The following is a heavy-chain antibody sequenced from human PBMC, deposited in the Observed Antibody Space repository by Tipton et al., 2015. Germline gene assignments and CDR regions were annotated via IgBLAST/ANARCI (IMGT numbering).Heavy chain of an antibody. Sequence: SLRLSCAASGFTFTNYAMNWVRQAPGKGLEWVSGISGSGGSTYYADSVKGRFTISRDSSKNTLYLQMNSLRAEDTAVYYCAKDDSDYGWYFYLWGRGTLVTVSS. CDR2: ISGSGGST. V-gene: IGHV3-23*01. J-gene: IGHJ2*01. CDR1: GFTFTNYA. D-gene: IGHD4-17*01. CDR3: AKDDSDYGWYFYL.